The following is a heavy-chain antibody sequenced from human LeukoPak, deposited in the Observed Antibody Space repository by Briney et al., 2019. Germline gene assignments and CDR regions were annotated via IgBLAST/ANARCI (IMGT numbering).Heavy chain of an antibody. J-gene: IGHJ5*02. Sequence: SRTLSLTCTVSGGSISSGGYYWSWVRQHPGRGGEGVGYIYYSGRTYYSPSLKSRVTISESTSKNQSPLKLSSVTAAHTVVYYCAREHQTTVVKADPWFDTGGQGTLVPVS. CDR2: IYYSGRT. V-gene: IGHV4-31*03. D-gene: IGHD4-23*01. CDR1: GGSISSGGYY. CDR3: AREHQTTVVKADPWFDT.